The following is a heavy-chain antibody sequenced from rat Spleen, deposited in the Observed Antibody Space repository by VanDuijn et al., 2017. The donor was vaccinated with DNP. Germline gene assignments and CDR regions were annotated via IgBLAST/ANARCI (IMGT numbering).Heavy chain of an antibody. V-gene: IGHV3-1*01. J-gene: IGHJ2*01. CDR1: GYSITSNY. CDR3: ARWTRYFDY. CDR2: ISYSGNT. D-gene: IGHD1-7*01. Sequence: EVYLQESGPGLVKPSQSLSLTCSVTGYSITSNYWGWIRKFPGNKMEYIGQISYSGNTNYNPSLKSRISITRDTSKNHFFLHLNSVTTEDTATYYCARWTRYFDYWGQGVMVTVSS.